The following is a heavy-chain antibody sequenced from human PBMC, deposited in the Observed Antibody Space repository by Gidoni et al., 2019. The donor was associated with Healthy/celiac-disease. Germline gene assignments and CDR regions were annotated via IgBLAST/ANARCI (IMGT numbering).Heavy chain of an antibody. CDR3: ARCGRIGITIFGVVIPRPVYGMDV. J-gene: IGHJ6*02. V-gene: IGHV4-34*01. D-gene: IGHD3-3*01. CDR1: GGSFSGYY. Sequence: QVQLQQWGAGLLKPSETLSLTCAVYGGSFSGYYWSWIRQPPGKGLEWIGEINHSGITNYNPSLKSRVTISVDTSKNQFSLKLSSVTAADTAVYYCARCGRIGITIFGVVIPRPVYGMDVWGQGTTVTVSS. CDR2: INHSGIT.